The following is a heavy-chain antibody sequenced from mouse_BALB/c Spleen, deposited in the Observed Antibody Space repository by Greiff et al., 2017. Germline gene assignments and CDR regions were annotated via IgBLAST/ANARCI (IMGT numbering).Heavy chain of an antibody. CDR3: ARWGRNYEGAMDY. Sequence: EVKLVESGPGLVKPSQSLSLTCTVTGYSITSDYAWNWIRQFPGNKLEWMGYISYSGSTSYNPSLKSRISITRDTSKNQFFLQLNSVTTEDTATYYCARWGRNYEGAMDYWGQGTSVTVSS. J-gene: IGHJ4*01. CDR2: ISYSGST. CDR1: GYSITSDYA. V-gene: IGHV3-2*02. D-gene: IGHD2-1*01.